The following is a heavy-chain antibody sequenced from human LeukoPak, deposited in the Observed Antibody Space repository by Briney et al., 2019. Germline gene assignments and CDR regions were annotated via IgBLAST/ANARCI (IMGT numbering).Heavy chain of an antibody. V-gene: IGHV1-69*01. J-gene: IGHJ5*02. CDR2: IIPIFGTA. Sequence: RASVKVSCKASGGTFSSYAISWVRQAPGQGVEWMGGIIPIFGTANYAQKFQGRVTITADESTSTAYMELSSLRSEDTAVYYCARGKSERWLQSARYNWFDPWGQGTLVTVSS. D-gene: IGHD5-24*01. CDR1: GGTFSSYA. CDR3: ARGKSERWLQSARYNWFDP.